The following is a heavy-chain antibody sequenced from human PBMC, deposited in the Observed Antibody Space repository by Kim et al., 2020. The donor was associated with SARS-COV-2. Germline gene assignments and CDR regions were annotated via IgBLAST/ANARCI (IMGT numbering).Heavy chain of an antibody. CDR1: GYRFTSYW. Sequence: GASLKISCKGSGYRFTSYWIGLVRQMPGKGLEWMGIIYPGDSDTRYSPSFQGQVTISADKSISTAYLQWSSLKASDTAMYYCAGGGGVGYNFDPYFDYWGQGTLVTGSS. D-gene: IGHD5-12*01. CDR3: AGGGGVGYNFDPYFDY. CDR2: IYPGDSDT. V-gene: IGHV5-51*01. J-gene: IGHJ4*02.